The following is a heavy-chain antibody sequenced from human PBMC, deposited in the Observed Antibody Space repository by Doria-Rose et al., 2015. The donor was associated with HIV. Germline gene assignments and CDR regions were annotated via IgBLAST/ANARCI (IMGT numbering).Heavy chain of an antibody. CDR2: IFSDDER. CDR1: GVSLSSPGMG. CDR3: ARIKSSRWYHKYYFDF. J-gene: IGHJ4*02. D-gene: IGHD6-13*01. Sequence: VTLKESGPVLVRPTETLTLTCTVSGVSLSSPGMGVSWIRQPPGKALERLANIFSDDERSYKTSLKSRPNISRGTSKSQVVLTMTDMDPVDTATYYCARIKSSRWYHKYYFDFWGQGTLVIVSA. V-gene: IGHV2-26*01.